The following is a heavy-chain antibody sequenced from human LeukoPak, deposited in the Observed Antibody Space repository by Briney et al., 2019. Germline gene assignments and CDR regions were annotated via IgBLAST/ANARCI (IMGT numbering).Heavy chain of an antibody. CDR3: ARGHSSSPNWFDP. J-gene: IGHJ5*02. Sequence: GGSLRLSCAASGFAFSSCWMSWVRQAPGKGLEWVASIKQDGSEKYYVDSVKGRFTISRDNAKNSLHLQMNSLRAEDTAVYYCARGHSSSPNWFDPWGQGTLVAVSS. CDR1: GFAFSSCW. D-gene: IGHD6-13*01. CDR2: IKQDGSEK. V-gene: IGHV3-7*04.